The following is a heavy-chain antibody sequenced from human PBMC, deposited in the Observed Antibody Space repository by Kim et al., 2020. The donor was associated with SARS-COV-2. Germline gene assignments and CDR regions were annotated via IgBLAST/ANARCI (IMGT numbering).Heavy chain of an antibody. V-gene: IGHV7-4-1*02. D-gene: IGHD1-20*01. J-gene: IGHJ4*01. CDR2: INTNTGNP. Sequence: ASVKVSCKASGYHFTTYAINWVRQAPGQGLEWMGWINTNTGNPTYAQGFRGRFVFSVDTSVTTAYLQITDLKAEDNAVYYCAREDLVITPGKIDYWGQG. CDR1: GYHFTTYA. CDR3: AREDLVITPGKIDY.